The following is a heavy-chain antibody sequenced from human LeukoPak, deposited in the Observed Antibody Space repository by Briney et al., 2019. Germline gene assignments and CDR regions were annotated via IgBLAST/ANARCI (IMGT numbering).Heavy chain of an antibody. CDR1: GGSISSRNW. V-gene: IGHV4-4*02. D-gene: IGHD3-10*01. CDR3: ARIRGFGADYYYYYMDV. CDR2: IHHSGST. Sequence: SETLSLTCDVSGGSISSRNWWSLVRQPPGKGLEWIWEIHHSGSTNYNPSLKSRVTISVDKSKNQFSLKLSSVTAADTAVYYCARIRGFGADYYYYYMDVWGNGTTVTVSS. J-gene: IGHJ6*03.